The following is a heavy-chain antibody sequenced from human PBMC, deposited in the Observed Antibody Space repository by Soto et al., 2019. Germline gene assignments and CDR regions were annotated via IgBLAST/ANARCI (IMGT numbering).Heavy chain of an antibody. J-gene: IGHJ3*02. CDR1: GGTFSSYA. D-gene: IGHD3-22*01. V-gene: IGHV1-69*01. Sequence: QVQLVQSGAEVKKPGSSVKVSCKASGGTFSSYAISWVRQAPGQGLEWMGGIIPIFGTANYAQKFQGRVTITADESTSTAYMELSSLRSEDTAVYYCARDRYYDSSGYSGAFDIWCQGTMVTVSS. CDR2: IIPIFGTA. CDR3: ARDRYYDSSGYSGAFDI.